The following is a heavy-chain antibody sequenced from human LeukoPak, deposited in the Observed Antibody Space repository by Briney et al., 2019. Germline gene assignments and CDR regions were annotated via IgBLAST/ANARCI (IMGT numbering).Heavy chain of an antibody. CDR1: GFTFSSYG. V-gene: IGHV3-33*01. CDR3: ARDQHDLDI. Sequence: GRSLGLSCAASGFTFSSYGMHWVRQVPGKGLEWVAVIWYDGSDKYYADSVKGRFTISRDNSKNTLYLQMNSLRAEDTAVYYCARDQHDLDIWGQGTMVTVSS. J-gene: IGHJ3*02. CDR2: IWYDGSDK. D-gene: IGHD3-16*01.